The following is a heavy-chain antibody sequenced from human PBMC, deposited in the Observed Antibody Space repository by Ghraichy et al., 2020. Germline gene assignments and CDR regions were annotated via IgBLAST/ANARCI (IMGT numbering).Heavy chain of an antibody. CDR1: GGSFSGYY. D-gene: IGHD1-1*01. V-gene: IGHV4-34*01. J-gene: IGHJ4*02. CDR2: INHSGST. Sequence: SETLSLTCAVYGGSFSGYYWSWIRQPPGKGLEWIGEINHSGSTNYNPSLKSRVTISVDTSKNQFSLKLSSVTAADTAVYYCASAPGTRKGYYFDYWGQGTLVTVSS. CDR3: ASAPGTRKGYYFDY.